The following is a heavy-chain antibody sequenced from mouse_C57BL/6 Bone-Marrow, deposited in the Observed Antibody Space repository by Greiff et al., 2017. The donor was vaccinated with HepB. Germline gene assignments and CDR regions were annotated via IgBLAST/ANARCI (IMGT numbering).Heavy chain of an antibody. Sequence: QVQLQQSGPELVKPGASVKLSCKASGYTFTSYDINWVKQRPGQGLEWIGWIYPRDGSTKYNDKFKGKATLTVDKPSSTADMQTSSLTTEDSAVYYCARAPNGYFDVWGTGTTVTVSS. CDR2: IYPRDGST. CDR1: GYTFTSYD. CDR3: ARAPNGYFDV. J-gene: IGHJ1*03. V-gene: IGHV1-85*01.